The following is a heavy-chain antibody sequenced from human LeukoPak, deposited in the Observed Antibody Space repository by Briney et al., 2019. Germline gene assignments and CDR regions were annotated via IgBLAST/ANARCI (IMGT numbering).Heavy chain of an antibody. D-gene: IGHD6-13*01. J-gene: IGHJ5*02. Sequence: PGGSLRLSCAASGFTFSSYAMSWVRQAQGKGLEWVSAISGSGGSTYYADSVKGRFTISRDNAKNSLYLQMKSLRAEDTAVYYCARDAGPLFDPWGQGTLVTVSS. CDR1: GFTFSSYA. CDR3: ARDAGPLFDP. V-gene: IGHV3-23*01. CDR2: ISGSGGST.